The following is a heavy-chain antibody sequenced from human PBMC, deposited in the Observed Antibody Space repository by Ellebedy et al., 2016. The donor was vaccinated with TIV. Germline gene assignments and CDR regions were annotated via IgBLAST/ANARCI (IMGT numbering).Heavy chain of an antibody. V-gene: IGHV4-59*08. CDR2: IYYSGST. Sequence: MPSETLSLTCTVSGGSISSYYWSWIRQPPGKGLEWIGYIYYSGSTNYNPSLKSRVTISVDTSKNQFSLKLSSVTAADTAVYYWARGSARRNWFDPWGQGTLVTVSS. CDR1: GGSISSYY. CDR3: ARGSARRNWFDP. J-gene: IGHJ5*02. D-gene: IGHD2-15*01.